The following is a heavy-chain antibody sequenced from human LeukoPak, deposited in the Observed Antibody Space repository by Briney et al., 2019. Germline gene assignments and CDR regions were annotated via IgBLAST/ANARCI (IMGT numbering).Heavy chain of an antibody. Sequence: PGGSLRLSCAASGFTLSSSAMSWVRQAPGKGLEWVSAISNNGGYTYYADSVQGRFTISRDNSKSTLCLQMNSLRAEDTAVYYCAKQLGYCSDGSCYSPYWGQGTLVTVSS. CDR2: ISNNGGYT. CDR1: GFTLSSSA. D-gene: IGHD2-15*01. J-gene: IGHJ4*02. CDR3: AKQLGYCSDGSCYSPY. V-gene: IGHV3-23*01.